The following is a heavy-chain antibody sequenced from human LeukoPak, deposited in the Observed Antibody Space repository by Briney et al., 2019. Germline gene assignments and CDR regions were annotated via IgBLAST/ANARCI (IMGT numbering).Heavy chain of an antibody. D-gene: IGHD1-26*01. CDR1: GGSISSCY. CDR3: AAYSGSYWFDY. Sequence: SETLSLTCTVSGGSISSCYWSWIRQTPGKGLEWIAYISDTGGPNYNPSLKSRVTISLDTSRREFSLTVSSVTAADTAVYYCAAYSGSYWFDYWGQGTLVTVSS. J-gene: IGHJ4*02. CDR2: ISDTGGP. V-gene: IGHV4-59*01.